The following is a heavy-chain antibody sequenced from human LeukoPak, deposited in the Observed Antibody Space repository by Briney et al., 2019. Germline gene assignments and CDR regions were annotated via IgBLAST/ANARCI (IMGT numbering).Heavy chain of an antibody. Sequence: GESLKISCKGSGYSFTSYWIGWVRQMPGKGLEWMGIIYPGDSDTRYSPSFQGQVTISADKSISTAYLQWSSLKASDTAMYYCARWGSGWYSTANWFDPWGQGTLVTVSS. CDR3: ARWGSGWYSTANWFDP. CDR2: IYPGDSDT. CDR1: GYSFTSYW. V-gene: IGHV5-51*01. D-gene: IGHD6-19*01. J-gene: IGHJ5*02.